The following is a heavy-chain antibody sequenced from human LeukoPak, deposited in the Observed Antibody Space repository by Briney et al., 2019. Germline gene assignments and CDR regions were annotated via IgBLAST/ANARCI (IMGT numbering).Heavy chain of an antibody. Sequence: ASVKVSCKASGYTFSSYYIHWVRQAPGQGLEWMGIINPSGGSKTYAQKLQGRVTMTRDTSTSTVYMEVSSLRSEDTAVYYCARDFNDFWSGYQPAYYYYYMDVWGIGTTVTVSS. CDR1: GYTFSSYY. CDR3: ARDFNDFWSGYQPAYYYYYMDV. J-gene: IGHJ6*03. D-gene: IGHD3-3*01. V-gene: IGHV1-46*01. CDR2: INPSGGSK.